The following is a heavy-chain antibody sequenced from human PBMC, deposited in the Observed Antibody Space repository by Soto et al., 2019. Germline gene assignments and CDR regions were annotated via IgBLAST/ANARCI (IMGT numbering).Heavy chain of an antibody. CDR2: FDPEDGET. CDR1: GYTLTELS. V-gene: IGHV1-24*01. CDR3: ATDSRITRVRGPISYYYYMDV. Sequence: ASVKVSCKVSGYTLTELSMHWVRQAPGKGLEWMGGFDPEDGETIYAQKFQGRVTMTEDTSTDTAYMELSSLRSEDTAVYYCATDSRITRVRGPISYYYYMDVRGKGTTVTVSS. J-gene: IGHJ6*03. D-gene: IGHD3-10*01.